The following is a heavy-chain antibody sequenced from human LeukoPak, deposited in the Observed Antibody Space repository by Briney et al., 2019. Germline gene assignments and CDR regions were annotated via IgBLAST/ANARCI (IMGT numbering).Heavy chain of an antibody. CDR2: ISSSSSYI. CDR1: GFTFSSYS. V-gene: IGHV3-21*01. CDR3: ARDTATVTMPNDFDY. J-gene: IGHJ4*02. D-gene: IGHD5-18*01. Sequence: GGSLRLSCAASGFTFSSYSMNWVRQAPGKGLEWVSAISSSSSYIYYADSVKGRFTISRDNAKNSLYLQMNSLRAEDTAVYYCARDTATVTMPNDFDYWGQGTLVTVSS.